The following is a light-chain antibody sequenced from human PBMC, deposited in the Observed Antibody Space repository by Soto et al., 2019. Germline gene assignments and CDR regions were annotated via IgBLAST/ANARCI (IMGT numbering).Light chain of an antibody. V-gene: IGLV6-57*01. Sequence: NFMLTQPHSVSESPGKTVIISCTRSSGSIASNYVQWYQQRPGSYPTTVIYEDNQRPSGVPDRVSGSIDSSSNSASLTIYGLETVDEADKFCQSHDATNPVFGGWTKLTV. CDR1: SGSIASNY. CDR2: EDN. CDR3: QSHDATNPV. J-gene: IGLJ3*02.